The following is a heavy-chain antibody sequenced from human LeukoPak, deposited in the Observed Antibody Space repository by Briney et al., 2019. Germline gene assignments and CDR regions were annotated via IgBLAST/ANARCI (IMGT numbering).Heavy chain of an antibody. Sequence: ASVKVSCKASGGTFSSYAISWVRQAPGQGLEWMGWISAYNGNTNYAQNFQGRVTMTRNTSTSTVYMELKSLRSDDTAFYYCARKGCGGDCYSGDYWGQGTLVTVSS. CDR2: ISAYNGNT. CDR1: GGTFSSYA. V-gene: IGHV1-18*01. D-gene: IGHD2-21*02. CDR3: ARKGCGGDCYSGDY. J-gene: IGHJ4*02.